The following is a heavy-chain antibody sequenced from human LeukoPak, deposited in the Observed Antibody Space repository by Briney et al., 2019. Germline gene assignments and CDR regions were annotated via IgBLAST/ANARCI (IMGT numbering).Heavy chain of an antibody. D-gene: IGHD2-2*02. CDR3: APGHYTNS. CDR2: IYGTSDYI. V-gene: IGHV3-21*01. J-gene: IGHJ4*02. Sequence: GMEWVPSIYGTSDYINYADSVKRRFTISRGNAKNSLFLQMNSLRVEDTAVYYCAPGHYTNSWAQGTLVTVSS.